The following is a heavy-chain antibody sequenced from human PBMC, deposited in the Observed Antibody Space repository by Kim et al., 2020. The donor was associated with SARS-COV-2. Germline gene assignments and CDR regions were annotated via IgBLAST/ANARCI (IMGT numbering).Heavy chain of an antibody. CDR1: GYTFTSYG. D-gene: IGHD3-10*01. J-gene: IGHJ4*02. CDR2: ISAYNGNT. Sequence: ASVKVSCKASGYTFTSYGISWVRQAPGQGLEWMGWISAYNGNTNYAQKLQGRVTMTTDTSTSTAYMELRSLRSDDTAVYYCARDRRSYYYGSGSYPLDYWGQGTLVTVSS. V-gene: IGHV1-18*04. CDR3: ARDRRSYYYGSGSYPLDY.